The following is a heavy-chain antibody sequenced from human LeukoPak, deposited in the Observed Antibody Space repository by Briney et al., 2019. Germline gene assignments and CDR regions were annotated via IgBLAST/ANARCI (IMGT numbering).Heavy chain of an antibody. V-gene: IGHV1-18*01. J-gene: IGHJ4*02. Sequence: GASVKVSCKASGYTFTNYGISWVQQAPGQGLEWMGWISAYNGNTNYAQKLQGRVTMTTDTSTSTAYMELRSLRSDDTAVYYCATDSGSWRRVEYWGQGTLVTVSS. CDR1: GYTFTNYG. CDR2: ISAYNGNT. D-gene: IGHD1-26*01. CDR3: ATDSGSWRRVEY.